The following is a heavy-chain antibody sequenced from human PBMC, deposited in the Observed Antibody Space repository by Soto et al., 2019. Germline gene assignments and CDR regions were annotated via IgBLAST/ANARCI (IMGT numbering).Heavy chain of an antibody. D-gene: IGHD3-3*01. J-gene: IGHJ5*02. CDR2: ISYDGSNK. V-gene: IGHV3-30*18. CDR1: GFTFSSYG. Sequence: GGSLRLSCAASGFTFSSYGMHWVRQAPGKGLEWVAVISYDGSNKYYADSVKGRFTISRDNSKNTVYLQMNSLRAEDTAVYYCAKVQSFTIFGVAKTYNWFDPWGQGTLVTVSS. CDR3: AKVQSFTIFGVAKTYNWFDP.